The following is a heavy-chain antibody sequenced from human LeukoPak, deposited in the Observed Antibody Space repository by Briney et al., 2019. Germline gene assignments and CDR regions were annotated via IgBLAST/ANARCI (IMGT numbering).Heavy chain of an antibody. CDR3: TTEPYGYYYDSSGYDY. V-gene: IGHV3-15*07. J-gene: IGHJ4*02. CDR1: GFTFSNAW. D-gene: IGHD3-22*01. CDR2: IKSKTDGGTT. Sequence: GGSLRLSCAASGFTFSNAWMNWVRQAPGKGLEWVGRIKSKTDGGTTDYAAPVKGRFTILRDDSKNTLYLQMNSLKTEDTAVYYCTTEPYGYYYDSSGYDYWGQGTLVTVSS.